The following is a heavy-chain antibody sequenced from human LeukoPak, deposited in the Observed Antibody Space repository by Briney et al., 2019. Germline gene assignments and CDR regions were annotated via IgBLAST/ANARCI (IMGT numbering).Heavy chain of an antibody. CDR1: GCSISSYY. CDR2: IYYNGNT. V-gene: IGHV4-59*01. CDR3: AGGPSGSYGQTLY. D-gene: IGHD1-26*01. Sequence: SETLSLTCTVSGCSISSYYWSWIRQPPGKGLEWIGYIYYNGNTNYNPSLRSRVTISVDTSKNQFSLKLSSVTAADTAVYYCAGGPSGSYGQTLYWGQGTLVTVSS. J-gene: IGHJ4*02.